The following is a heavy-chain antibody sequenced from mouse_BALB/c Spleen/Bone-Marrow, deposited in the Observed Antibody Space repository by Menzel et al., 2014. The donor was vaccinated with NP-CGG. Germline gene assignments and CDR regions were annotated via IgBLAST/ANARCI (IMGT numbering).Heavy chain of an antibody. V-gene: IGHV1-18*01. CDR3: ARENYGRGYYFDY. Sequence: VQLQQSGPELVQPGTSVKISCKTSGYTFTEYTMHWVKQSLGKSLEWIGGINPNNGGSNYNQKFKGKATLTVDKSSSTAYMEFRSLTSEDSAVYYCARENYGRGYYFDYWGQGATLTVSS. CDR1: GYTFTEYT. D-gene: IGHD1-1*01. CDR2: INPNNGGS. J-gene: IGHJ2*01.